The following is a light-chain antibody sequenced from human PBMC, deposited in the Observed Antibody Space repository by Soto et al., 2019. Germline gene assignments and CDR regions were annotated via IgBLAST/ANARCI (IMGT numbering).Light chain of an antibody. V-gene: IGKV3-20*01. CDR1: QSVRSNF. CDR2: GAS. Sequence: EIVLTRSPGTLSLSPGERATLSCRASQSVRSNFLAWYQQKPGQAPWLLIYGASSRAGGTPDRFIGSGSGTDFTLTISRLEPEDFAVYYCQQYGSTPRTFGQGTKVDIK. CDR3: QQYGSTPRT. J-gene: IGKJ1*01.